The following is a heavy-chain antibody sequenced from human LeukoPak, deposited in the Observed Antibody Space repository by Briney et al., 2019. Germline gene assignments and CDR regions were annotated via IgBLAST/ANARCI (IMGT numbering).Heavy chain of an antibody. CDR1: VYTLTKLP. D-gene: IGHD1-1*01. V-gene: IGHV1-24*01. CDR2: FDPEDGET. Sequence: ASVTVSCTVSVYTLTKLPMHWVRQAPGKGLEWMGGFDPEDGETIYAQKFQGRVTMTEDTSTDTAYMEVSSLRSEDTAVYYCAAAPRGQLERPGYWGQGTLVTVSS. CDR3: AAAPRGQLERPGY. J-gene: IGHJ4*02.